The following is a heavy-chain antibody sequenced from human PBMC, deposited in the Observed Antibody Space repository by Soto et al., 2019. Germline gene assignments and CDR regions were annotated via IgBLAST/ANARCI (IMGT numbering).Heavy chain of an antibody. CDR3: ARGKQQLVHYYYYMDV. Sequence: GGSLRLSCAASGFTFSSYGMHWVRQAPGKGLEWVAVIWYDGSNKYYADSVKGRFTISRDNSKNTLYLQMNSLRAEDTAVYYCARGKQQLVHYYYYMDVWGKGTTVTVSS. D-gene: IGHD6-13*01. V-gene: IGHV3-33*01. CDR1: GFTFSSYG. CDR2: IWYDGSNK. J-gene: IGHJ6*03.